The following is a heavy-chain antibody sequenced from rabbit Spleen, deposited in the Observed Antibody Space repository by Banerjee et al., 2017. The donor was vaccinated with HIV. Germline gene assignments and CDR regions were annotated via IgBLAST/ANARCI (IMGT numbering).Heavy chain of an antibody. V-gene: IGHV1S45*01. CDR2: IDSGSSGFT. CDR1: GFDFSAYG. Sequence: QEQLVESGGGLVQPGGSLKLSCKASGFDFSAYGVSWVRQAPGKGLEWIVCIDSGSSGFTYFVSWAKGRFTISKTSSTTVTLQMTSLTAADTATYFCARDTASSFSSYGMDLWGPGTLVTVS. D-gene: IGHD8-1*01. CDR3: ARDTASSFSSYGMDL. J-gene: IGHJ6*01.